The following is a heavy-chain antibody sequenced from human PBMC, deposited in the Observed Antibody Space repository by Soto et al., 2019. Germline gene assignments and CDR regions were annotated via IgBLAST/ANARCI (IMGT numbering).Heavy chain of an antibody. CDR3: VREGSGWSSRGSFDF. CDR1: GFTFSNYA. D-gene: IGHD6-19*01. Sequence: PGGSLRLSCAASGFTFSNYAMNWVRQAPGKGLEWVSVISGSGGGAYYADSVQGRFTISRDNSKNTLYLQMNSLRAEDTAIYYCVREGSGWSSRGSFDFWGRGTMVTVSS. CDR2: ISGSGGGA. J-gene: IGHJ3*01. V-gene: IGHV3-23*01.